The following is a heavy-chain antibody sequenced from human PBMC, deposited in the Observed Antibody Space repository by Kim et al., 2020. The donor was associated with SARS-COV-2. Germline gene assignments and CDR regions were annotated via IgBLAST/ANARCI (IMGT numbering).Heavy chain of an antibody. V-gene: IGHV1-18*01. CDR3: ARDGDLPDY. D-gene: IGHD7-27*01. CDR1: GYTFTSYG. CDR2: ISPYNGNT. Sequence: ASVKVSCKASGYTFTSYGISWVRQAPGQGLEWMGWISPYNGNTKYAQKLQGRVTMSTDTSTTTASMELRSLRSDDTAVYYCARDGDLPDYWGQGTLVPVS. J-gene: IGHJ4*02.